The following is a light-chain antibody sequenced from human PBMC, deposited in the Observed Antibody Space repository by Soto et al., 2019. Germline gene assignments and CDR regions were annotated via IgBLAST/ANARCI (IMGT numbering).Light chain of an antibody. CDR2: DGS. J-gene: IGLJ2*01. V-gene: IGLV2-23*03. CDR1: SSDVGNYNL. Sequence: QSVLTQPASVSGSPGQSITISCTGTSSDVGNYNLVSWYQQFPGKAPKLIIYDGSRRPSGVSNRFSGSKSGNTASLTISGLHDEDEADYYCCSYAGSFTFDVFGGGTKLTVL. CDR3: CSYAGSFTFDV.